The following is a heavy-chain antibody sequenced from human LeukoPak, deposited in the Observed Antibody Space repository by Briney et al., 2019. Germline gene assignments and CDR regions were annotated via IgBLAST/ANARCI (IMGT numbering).Heavy chain of an antibody. CDR1: GYTFTSYA. Sequence: GASVKVSCKASGYTFTSYAMNWVRQAPGQGLEWMGWINTNTGNPTYAQGFTGRFVFSLDTSVSTAYLQISSLKAEDTAVYYCATQDYSSSWYDGGYMDVWGKGTTVTVSS. CDR3: ATQDYSSSWYDGGYMDV. V-gene: IGHV7-4-1*02. CDR2: INTNTGNP. D-gene: IGHD6-13*01. J-gene: IGHJ6*03.